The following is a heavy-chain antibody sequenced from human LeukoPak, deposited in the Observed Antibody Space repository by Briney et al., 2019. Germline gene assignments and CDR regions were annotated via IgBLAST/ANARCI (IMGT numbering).Heavy chain of an antibody. V-gene: IGHV4-39*01. D-gene: IGHD4-17*01. Sequence: PSETLSLTCTVSGGSISSSSYYWGWIRQPPGKGLEWIGIIYYSGTTYYNPSLKSRVAISIDTPENQFSLKLSSVTAADTAVYYCARRRTAPVYYFDPWGQGTLVTVSS. J-gene: IGHJ4*02. CDR3: ARRRTAPVYYFDP. CDR2: IYYSGTT. CDR1: GGSISSSSYY.